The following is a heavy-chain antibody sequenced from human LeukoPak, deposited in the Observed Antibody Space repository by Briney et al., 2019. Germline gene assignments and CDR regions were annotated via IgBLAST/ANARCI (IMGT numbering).Heavy chain of an antibody. Sequence: GSSVKVSCKASGGTLSSYTISWVRQAPGQGLEWMGRIIPILGIANYAQKFQGRVTITADKSTSTAYMELSSLRSEDTAVYYCARVGAYGGNSGAFDIWGQGTMVTVSS. V-gene: IGHV1-69*02. CDR1: GGTLSSYT. CDR2: IIPILGIA. CDR3: ARVGAYGGNSGAFDI. D-gene: IGHD4-23*01. J-gene: IGHJ3*02.